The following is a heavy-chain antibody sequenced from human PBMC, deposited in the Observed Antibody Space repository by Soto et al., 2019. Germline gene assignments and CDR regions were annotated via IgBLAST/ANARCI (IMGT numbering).Heavy chain of an antibody. CDR1: GYSFTSYW. Sequence: PGESLKISCKGSGYSFTSYWIGWVRQMPGKGLEWMGIIYPGDSDTRYSPSFQGQVTISADKSISTAYLQWSSLKASDTAMYYCARSDFYDFWSGYYHNWFDPWGQGTLVTVSS. CDR3: ARSDFYDFWSGYYHNWFDP. CDR2: IYPGDSDT. J-gene: IGHJ5*02. V-gene: IGHV5-51*01. D-gene: IGHD3-3*01.